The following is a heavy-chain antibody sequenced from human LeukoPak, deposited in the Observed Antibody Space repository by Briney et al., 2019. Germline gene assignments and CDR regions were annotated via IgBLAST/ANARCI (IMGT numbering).Heavy chain of an antibody. CDR3: ARGIYDILTGYYPPPSDWFDP. D-gene: IGHD3-9*01. V-gene: IGHV4-4*07. CDR2: IYTSGST. J-gene: IGHJ5*02. CDR1: GGSISSYY. Sequence: SETLSVTCTVSGGSISSYYWSWIRQPAGKGLEWIGRIYTSGSTNYNPSLKSRVTMSVDTSKNQFSLKLSSVTAADTAVYYCARGIYDILTGYYPPPSDWFDPWGQGTLVTVSS.